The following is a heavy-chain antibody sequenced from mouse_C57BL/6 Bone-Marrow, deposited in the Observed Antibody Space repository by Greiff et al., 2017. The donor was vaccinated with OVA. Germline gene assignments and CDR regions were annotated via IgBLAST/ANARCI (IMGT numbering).Heavy chain of an antibody. CDR3: ARRRGFAY. CDR2: INPSSGYT. J-gene: IGHJ3*01. CDR1: GYTFTSYT. V-gene: IGHV1-4*01. Sequence: VQLQQSGAELARPGASVKMSCKASGYTFTSYTMHWVKQRPGQGLEWIGYINPSSGYTKYNQKFKDKATLTADKSSSTAYMQMSSLTSETSAVYYCARRRGFAYWGQGTLVTVSA.